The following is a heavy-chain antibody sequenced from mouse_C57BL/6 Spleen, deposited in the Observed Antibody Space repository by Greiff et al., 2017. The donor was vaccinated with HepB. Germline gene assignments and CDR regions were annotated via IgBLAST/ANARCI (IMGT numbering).Heavy chain of an antibody. Sequence: QVQLQQSGAELVKPGASVKLSCKASGYTFTSYWMHWVKQRPGQGLEWIGMIHPNSGSTNYNEKFKSKATLTVDKSSSTAYMQLSSLTSEDAAVYYYARYYGSSYGALDYWGQGTSVTVSS. D-gene: IGHD1-1*01. J-gene: IGHJ4*01. V-gene: IGHV1-64*01. CDR1: GYTFTSYW. CDR3: ARYYGSSYGALDY. CDR2: IHPNSGST.